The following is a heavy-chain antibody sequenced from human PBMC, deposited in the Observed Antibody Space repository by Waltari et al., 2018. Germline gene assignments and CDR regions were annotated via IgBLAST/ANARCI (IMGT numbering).Heavy chain of an antibody. Sequence: QLQLQESGPGLVKPSETLSLTCTVSGGSISSSSYYWGWIRQPPGKGLEWIGSIYYSGSTYYNPSLTSRVTISVDTSKNQFSLKLSSVTAADTAVYYCARDPVLFGDAFDIWGQGTMVTVSS. CDR3: ARDPVLFGDAFDI. CDR1: GGSISSSSYY. V-gene: IGHV4-39*02. D-gene: IGHD2-21*01. CDR2: IYYSGST. J-gene: IGHJ3*02.